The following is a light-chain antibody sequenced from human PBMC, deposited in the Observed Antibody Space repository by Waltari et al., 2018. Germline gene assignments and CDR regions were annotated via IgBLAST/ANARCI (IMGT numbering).Light chain of an antibody. J-gene: IGKJ4*01. CDR2: WAS. V-gene: IGKV4-1*01. CDR1: QSVLHSSNNENY. Sequence: DIVMTQSPDSLAVSLGERATINCKSSQSVLHSSNNENYLAWYQQKPGQPTKLIIYWASTRESGVPDRFSGSGSGTDFTLTISSLQAEDVAVYYCQQYYSIPLTFGGGTKVEIK. CDR3: QQYYSIPLT.